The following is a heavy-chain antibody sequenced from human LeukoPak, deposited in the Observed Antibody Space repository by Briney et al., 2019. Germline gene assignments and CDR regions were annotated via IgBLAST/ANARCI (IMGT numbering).Heavy chain of an antibody. CDR1: GYTFTSYG. Sequence: GASVKLSCKASGYTFTSYGISWVRQAPGQGLEWMGWISAYNGNTNYAQKLQGEVTMTTDTSTSTAYMELRSLRSDDTAVYYCARARWLRETYYYYYMDVWGKGTTVTVSS. V-gene: IGHV1-18*01. CDR3: ARARWLRETYYYYYMDV. D-gene: IGHD5-12*01. J-gene: IGHJ6*03. CDR2: ISAYNGNT.